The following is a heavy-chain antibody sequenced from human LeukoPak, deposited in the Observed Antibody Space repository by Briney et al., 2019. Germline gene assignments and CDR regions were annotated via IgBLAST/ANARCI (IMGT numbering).Heavy chain of an antibody. J-gene: IGHJ4*02. CDR1: GFTFSDYY. CDR2: ISSDGTTI. D-gene: IGHD3-3*01. Sequence: GGSLRLSCAASGFTFSDYYMSWILQAPGKGLEWLSYISSDGTTIQYADSVKGRFTISRDNAKNSLYLQMNSLRAEDTAVYYCAKAASTLEWLTYFDYWGQGTLVTVSS. CDR3: AKAASTLEWLTYFDY. V-gene: IGHV3-11*01.